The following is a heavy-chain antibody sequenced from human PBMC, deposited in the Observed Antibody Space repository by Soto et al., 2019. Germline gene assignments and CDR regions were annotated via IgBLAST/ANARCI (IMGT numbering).Heavy chain of an antibody. D-gene: IGHD6-19*01. J-gene: IGHJ4*02. CDR2: TYYRSKWYN. V-gene: IGHV6-1*01. CDR1: GDSVSSNSAA. Sequence: KQSQTLSLTCAISGDSVSSNSAAWNWIRQSPSRGLEWLGRTYYRSKWYNDYAVSVKSRITINPDTSKNQFSLQLNSVTPEDTAVYYCARDHVHGYSSGWYFDYWGQGTLVTVSS. CDR3: ARDHVHGYSSGWYFDY.